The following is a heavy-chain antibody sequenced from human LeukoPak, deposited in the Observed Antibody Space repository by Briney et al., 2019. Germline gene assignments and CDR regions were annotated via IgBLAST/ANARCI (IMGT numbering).Heavy chain of an antibody. D-gene: IGHD3-22*01. V-gene: IGHV5-51*01. CDR3: ARQTCYYDSSGWPFDY. CDR2: IYPGDSDT. J-gene: IGHJ4*02. CDR1: GYSFTNYW. Sequence: GESLKISCKGSGYSFTNYWIGWVRQMPGKGLEWMGIIYPGDSDTRYSPSFQDQVTISADKSISTAYLQWSSLKASDTAMYYCARQTCYYDSSGWPFDYWGQGTLVTVSS.